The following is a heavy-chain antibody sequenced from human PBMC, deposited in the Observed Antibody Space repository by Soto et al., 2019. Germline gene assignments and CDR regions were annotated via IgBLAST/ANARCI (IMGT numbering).Heavy chain of an antibody. J-gene: IGHJ3*02. Sequence: ASVKVSCKASGYTFTSYAMHWVRQAPGQRLEWMGWINAGNGNTKYSQKFQGRVTITRDTSASTAYMELSSLRSEDTAVYYCAGGVVVVAATVSVPSPDDAFDIWGQGTMVTVSS. CDR2: INAGNGNT. CDR3: AGGVVVVAATVSVPSPDDAFDI. D-gene: IGHD2-15*01. V-gene: IGHV1-3*01. CDR1: GYTFTSYA.